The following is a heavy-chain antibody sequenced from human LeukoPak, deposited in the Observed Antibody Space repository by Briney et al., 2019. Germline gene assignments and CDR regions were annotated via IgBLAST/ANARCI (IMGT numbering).Heavy chain of an antibody. V-gene: IGHV3-74*01. CDR3: ARDWYGAHAFDI. J-gene: IGHJ3*02. CDR2: INSDGSST. D-gene: IGHD4-17*01. Sequence: GGSLRLSCAASGFAFSTYWMHWVRQAPGKGLVWVSRINSDGSSTSYADSVKGRFTISRDNAKNSLYLQMNSLRAEDTAVYHCARDWYGAHAFDIWGQGTMVTVSS. CDR1: GFAFSTYW.